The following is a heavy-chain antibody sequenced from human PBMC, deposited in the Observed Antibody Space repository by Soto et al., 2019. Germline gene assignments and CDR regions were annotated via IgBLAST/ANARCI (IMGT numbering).Heavy chain of an antibody. D-gene: IGHD3-10*01. CDR2: IGTAGDT. CDR3: ARGGRSGSYRYGMDV. V-gene: IGHV3-13*01. CDR1: GFTFSSYD. J-gene: IGHJ6*02. Sequence: GGSLRLSCAASGFTFSSYDMHWVRQATGKGLEWVSAIGTAGDTYYPGSVKGRFTISRENAKNSLYLQMNSLRAGDTAVYYCARGGRSGSYRYGMDVWGQATLVTVSS.